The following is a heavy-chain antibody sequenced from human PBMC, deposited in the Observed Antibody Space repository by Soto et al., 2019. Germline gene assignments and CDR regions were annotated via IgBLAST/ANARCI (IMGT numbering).Heavy chain of an antibody. D-gene: IGHD1-20*01. J-gene: IGHJ4*02. CDR3: ARDRYSFDY. Sequence: PSETLSLTCTVSGGSISSYYWSWIRQPPGKGLEWIGYIYYSGSTNYNPSLKSRVTISVDTSKNQFSLKLSSVTAADTAVYYCARDRYSFDYWGQGTLVTVSS. CDR2: IYYSGST. CDR1: GGSISSYY. V-gene: IGHV4-59*01.